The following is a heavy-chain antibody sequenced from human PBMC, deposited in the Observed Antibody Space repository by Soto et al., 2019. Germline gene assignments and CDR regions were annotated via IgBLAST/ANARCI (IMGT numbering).Heavy chain of an antibody. Sequence: QVQLQESGPGLVKPSQTLSLTCTVSGGSISSGGYYWSWIRQHPGKGLEWIGYIYYSGSTYYNPSLKSRVNISVDTSKNQFSPELSSVTAADTAVYYCARGGVVTAIPFDYWGQGTLVTVSS. J-gene: IGHJ4*02. CDR3: ARGGVVTAIPFDY. V-gene: IGHV4-31*03. CDR1: GGSISSGGYY. D-gene: IGHD2-21*02. CDR2: IYYSGST.